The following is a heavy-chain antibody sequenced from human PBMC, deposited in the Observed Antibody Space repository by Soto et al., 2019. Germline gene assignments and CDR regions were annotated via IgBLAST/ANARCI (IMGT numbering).Heavy chain of an antibody. Sequence: PGGSLRLSCAASGFTFSSYAMSWVRQAPGKGLEWVSAISGSGGSTYYADSVKGRFTISRDNSKNTLYLQMNSLRAEDTAVYYCAKGDIVVVPAAPHYFDYWGQGTLVTSPQ. V-gene: IGHV3-23*01. D-gene: IGHD2-2*01. J-gene: IGHJ4*02. CDR2: ISGSGGST. CDR1: GFTFSSYA. CDR3: AKGDIVVVPAAPHYFDY.